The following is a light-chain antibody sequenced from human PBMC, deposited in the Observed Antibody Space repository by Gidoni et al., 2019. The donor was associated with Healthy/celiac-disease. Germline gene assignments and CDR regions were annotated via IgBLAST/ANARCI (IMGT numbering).Light chain of an antibody. J-gene: IGKJ5*01. V-gene: IGKV1-12*02. CDR1: PGISSW. Sequence: DIQMTQSPSSVSASVGDRVTITCRASPGISSWLAWYQQKPGKAPKLLIYAASSLQSGVPSRFSGSGSGTDFTLTISSLQPEDFATYYCQQANSFPSITFGQGTRLEIK. CDR2: AAS. CDR3: QQANSFPSIT.